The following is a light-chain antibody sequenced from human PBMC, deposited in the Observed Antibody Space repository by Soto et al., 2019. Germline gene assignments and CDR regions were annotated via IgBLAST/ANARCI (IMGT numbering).Light chain of an antibody. CDR1: SGNIASNY. CDR3: QSYDSTNQV. Sequence: NFMLTQPHSVSESPGKTVTISCTRSSGNIASNYVQWYHQRPGSSPTTVIFEDNQRPSGVPDRFSGSIDSSSNSASLTISGLKTEDEADYYCQSYDSTNQVFGGGTKLTVL. CDR2: EDN. J-gene: IGLJ2*01. V-gene: IGLV6-57*01.